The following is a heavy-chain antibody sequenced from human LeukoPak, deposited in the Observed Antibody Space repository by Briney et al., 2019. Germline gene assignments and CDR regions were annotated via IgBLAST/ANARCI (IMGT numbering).Heavy chain of an antibody. V-gene: IGHV3-72*01. CDR2: IRTRAKGYTT. CDR1: RFTFSDHY. D-gene: IGHD3-22*01. Sequence: GGSLRLSCAASRFTFSDHYMDWVRQAPGKGLEWVARIRTRAKGYTTQYAPSVRDRFSISRGVSTNSVYLQMNSLKTEDTAVYFCARVGDYYDTRGFSSDAFDIWGLGTMVTVAS. CDR3: ARVGDYYDTRGFSSDAFDI. J-gene: IGHJ3*02.